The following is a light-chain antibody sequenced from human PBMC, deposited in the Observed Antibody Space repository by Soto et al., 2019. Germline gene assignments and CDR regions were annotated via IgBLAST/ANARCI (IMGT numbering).Light chain of an antibody. V-gene: IGKV1-39*01. Sequence: DLQMTQSPSSLSASVGDRVTITCRASQSISNYLNWYQQKPGKAPNLLIYAASSLQSGVPSRFSGSGSGTDFTLTISSLQPEDFATYYCQQRYSTPPTFGQGTKVDIK. CDR1: QSISNY. J-gene: IGKJ1*01. CDR3: QQRYSTPPT. CDR2: AAS.